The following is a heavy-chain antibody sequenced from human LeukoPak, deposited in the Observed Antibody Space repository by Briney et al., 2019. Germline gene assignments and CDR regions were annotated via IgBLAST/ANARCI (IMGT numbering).Heavy chain of an antibody. CDR2: TSRSGDIT. V-gene: IGHV3-23*01. CDR1: GAAFSKYG. J-gene: IGHJ4*02. CDR3: ATEGFYF. Sequence: GGSLRLSCAASGAAFSKYGMKWVRLAAGAGLEYISGTSRSGDITHYAASVKGRFTISRDNVKNTLYLQMNSLRAEDTALYYCATEGFYFWGPGTQVTVSS.